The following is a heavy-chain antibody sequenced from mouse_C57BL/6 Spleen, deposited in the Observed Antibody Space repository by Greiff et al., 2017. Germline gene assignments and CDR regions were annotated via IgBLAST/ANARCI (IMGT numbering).Heavy chain of an antibody. V-gene: IGHV1-69*01. CDR2: IDPSDSYT. Sequence: QVQLQQPGAELVMPGASVKLSCKASGYTFTSYWMHWVKQRPGQGLEWIGEIDPSDSYTNYNQKFKGKSTLTVDKSSSTAYMQLSSLTSEYSAVYYCARGRTVVNYYAMDYWGQGTSVTVSS. J-gene: IGHJ4*01. CDR3: ARGRTVVNYYAMDY. CDR1: GYTFTSYW. D-gene: IGHD1-1*01.